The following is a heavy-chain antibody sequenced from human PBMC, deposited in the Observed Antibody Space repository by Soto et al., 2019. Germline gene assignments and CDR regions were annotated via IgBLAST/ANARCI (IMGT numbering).Heavy chain of an antibody. Sequence: PGGSLRLSCAASGFTFSSYGMHWVRQAPGKGLEWVAVISYDGSNKYYADSVKGRFTISRDNSKNTLYLQMNSLRAEDTAVYYCAKDGERSGSDYWGQGTLVTVSS. J-gene: IGHJ4*02. CDR3: AKDGERSGSDY. CDR1: GFTFSSYG. V-gene: IGHV3-30*18. D-gene: IGHD5-12*01. CDR2: ISYDGSNK.